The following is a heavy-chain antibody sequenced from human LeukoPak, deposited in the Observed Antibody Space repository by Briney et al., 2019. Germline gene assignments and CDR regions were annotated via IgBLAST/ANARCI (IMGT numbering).Heavy chain of an antibody. V-gene: IGHV3-74*01. J-gene: IGHJ5*02. Sequence: PTGGSLRLSCAASGFTFSLHRIHWVRHVPGKGLEWISWIETDGTRTGYVASVRGRFTVSRDNAKSTVYLEMNSLRAEDTAVYYCARMVVGPTSRRLRGGFDPWGQGTLVTVSS. CDR2: IETDGTRT. CDR1: GFTFSLHR. D-gene: IGHD3-10*01. CDR3: ARMVVGPTSRRLRGGFDP.